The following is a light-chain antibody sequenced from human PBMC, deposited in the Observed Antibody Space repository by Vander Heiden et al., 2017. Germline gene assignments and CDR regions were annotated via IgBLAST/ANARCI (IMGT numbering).Light chain of an antibody. J-gene: IGLJ2*01. CDR1: SSDVGGYNY. CDR3: CSYAGSTRV. CDR2: DVS. V-gene: IGLV2-11*01. Sequence: QSALTQPRSVSWSPGQSVTISCTGTSSDVGGYNYVSWYQQHPGKAPKLMIYDVSKRPSGVPDRFSGSKSGNTASLTISGLQAEDEADYYCCSYAGSTRVFGGGTKLTVL.